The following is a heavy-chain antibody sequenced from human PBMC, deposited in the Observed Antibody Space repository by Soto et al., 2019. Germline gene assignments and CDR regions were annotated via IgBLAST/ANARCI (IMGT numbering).Heavy chain of an antibody. V-gene: IGHV4-59*08. CDR3: ARRWAQDSRIIADNWFDS. Sequence: SETLSLTCTVSGDSISSSFWHWIRQPPEKGLEWIGFIHYSGSTIYNPSLRSRVTISLDASLNQFSLKLSSVAAADTAVYYCARRWAQDSRIIADNWFDSWGQGTLVTAPQ. CDR2: IHYSGST. CDR1: GDSISSSF. D-gene: IGHD1-20*01. J-gene: IGHJ5*01.